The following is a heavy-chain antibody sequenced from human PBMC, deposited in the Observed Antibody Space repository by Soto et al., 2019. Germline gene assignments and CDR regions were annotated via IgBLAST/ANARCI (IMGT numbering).Heavy chain of an antibody. Sequence: EVQLVESGGGLIQPGGSLRLSCAASGFTVSSNYMSWVRQAPGKGLEWVSVIYSGGSTYYADSVKGRFTISRDNSKNTXXXXXXXXXXXXXXXXXXXXXXXXXXXXXXFQXXGQXTLVTVXS. V-gene: IGHV3-53*01. CDR3: XXXXXXXXXXXXFQX. CDR1: GFTVSSNY. CDR2: IYSGGST. J-gene: IGHJ1*01.